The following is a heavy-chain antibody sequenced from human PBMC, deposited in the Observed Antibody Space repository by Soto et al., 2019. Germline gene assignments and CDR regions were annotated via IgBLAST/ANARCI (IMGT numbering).Heavy chain of an antibody. D-gene: IGHD6-6*01. J-gene: IGHJ6*02. CDR3: AKEQLLYYYYGMDV. V-gene: IGHV3-23*01. CDR2: MSGSGGST. CDR1: GFMFSSAW. Sequence: PGGSLRLSCVTSGFMFSSAWMSWVRQAPGKGLEWVSAMSGSGGSTDYADSVKGRFTISRDNSKNTLYLQMNSLRAEDTAVYYCAKEQLLYYYYGMDVWGQGTTVTAP.